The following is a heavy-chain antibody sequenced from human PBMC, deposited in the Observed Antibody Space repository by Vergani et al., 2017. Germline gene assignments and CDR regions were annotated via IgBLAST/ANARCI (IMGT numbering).Heavy chain of an antibody. CDR3: AKDGRGYCSSTSCDARYYYYYMDV. CDR2: ISGSGGST. CDR1: GFTFSSYA. Sequence: EVQLLESGGGLVQPGGSLRLSCAASGFTFSSYAIIWVRQAPGKGLEWVSAISGSGGSTYYADSVKGRFTISRDNSKNTLYLQMNSLRAEDTAVYYCAKDGRGYCSSTSCDARYYYYYMDVWGKGTTVTVSS. D-gene: IGHD2-2*01. J-gene: IGHJ6*03. V-gene: IGHV3-23*01.